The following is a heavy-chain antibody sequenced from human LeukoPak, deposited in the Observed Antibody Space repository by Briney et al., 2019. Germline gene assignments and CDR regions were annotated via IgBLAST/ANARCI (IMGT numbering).Heavy chain of an antibody. D-gene: IGHD3-10*01. J-gene: IGHJ4*02. CDR3: ARGSYGDY. CDR1: GYTFTSYG. V-gene: IGHV1-18*01. Sequence: GASVKVSCKASGYTFTSYGISWVRQAPGQGLEWMGWISTYNGDTNYAQNLQGRVTMTTDTSTSTAYMELRTPRSDDTAVYYCARGSYGDYWGQGTLVTVSS. CDR2: ISTYNGDT.